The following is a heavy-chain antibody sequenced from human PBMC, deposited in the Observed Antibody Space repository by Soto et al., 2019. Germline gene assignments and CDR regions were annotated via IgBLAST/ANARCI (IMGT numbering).Heavy chain of an antibody. D-gene: IGHD2-15*01. J-gene: IGHJ4*02. CDR1: GFTFSNYW. CDR2: IKEDGSDK. Sequence: GGSLRLSCVPSGFTFSNYWMTWVRQAPGKGLEWVAAIKEDGSDKYYVDSVKGRFTVSRDNPKNSLYLQMNSLTAEDTAVYYCAXDLGYCSGGTCYSVFDYWGRGTLVTVSS. CDR3: AXDLGYCSGGTCYSVFDY. V-gene: IGHV3-7*01.